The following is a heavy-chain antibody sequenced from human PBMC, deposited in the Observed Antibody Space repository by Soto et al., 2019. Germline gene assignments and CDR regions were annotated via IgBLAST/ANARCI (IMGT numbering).Heavy chain of an antibody. Sequence: PLLESGGGLVQPGGSLRLSCAGSGFTFSSYAVTWVRQAPGKGLQWVSTISGSGDTTYFADSVKGRFTISRDNSKNTVYLQMDSLRAEDTAVYYCAKERFAGGSNGLDVWGQGTTVSVSS. D-gene: IGHD3-16*01. CDR1: GFTFSSYA. V-gene: IGHV3-23*01. CDR3: AKERFAGGSNGLDV. CDR2: ISGSGDTT. J-gene: IGHJ6*02.